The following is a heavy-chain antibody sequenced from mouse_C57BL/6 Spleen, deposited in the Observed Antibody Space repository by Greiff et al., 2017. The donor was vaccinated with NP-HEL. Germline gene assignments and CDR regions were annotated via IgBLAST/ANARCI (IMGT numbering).Heavy chain of an antibody. V-gene: IGHV2-9-1*01. CDR2: IWTGGGT. CDR3: ASYYFDY. CDR1: GFSFTSYS. Sequence: VQLLASGPGLVAPSPSLSISCTVSGFSFTSYSLSWVRQPPGKGLEWLGVIWTGGGTNYNSALKSRLSISKDNSKSQVFLKMNSLQTDDTARYYCASYYFDYWGQGTTLTVSS. J-gene: IGHJ2*01.